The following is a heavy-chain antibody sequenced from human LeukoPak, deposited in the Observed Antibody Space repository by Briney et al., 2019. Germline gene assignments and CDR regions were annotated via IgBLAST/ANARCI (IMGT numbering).Heavy chain of an antibody. D-gene: IGHD3-22*01. V-gene: IGHV4-39*07. J-gene: IGHJ4*02. CDR3: AREDSSGYYSDY. CDR2: IYYSGST. Sequence: SETLSLTCTVSGGSISSSSYYWGWIRQPPGKGLEWIGSIYYSGSTYYNPSLKSRVTISVDTSKNQFSLKLSSVTAADTAVYYCAREDSSGYYSDYWGQGTLVTVSS. CDR1: GGSISSSSYY.